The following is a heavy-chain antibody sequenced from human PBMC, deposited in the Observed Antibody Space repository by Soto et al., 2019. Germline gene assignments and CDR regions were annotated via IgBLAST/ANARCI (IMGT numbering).Heavy chain of an antibody. Sequence: SETLSLTCTVSGGSISSGGYYWSWIRQHPGKGLEWIGYIYYSGSTYYNPSLKSRVTISVDTSKNQFSLKLSSVTAADTAVYYCARDTPISRAIDYWGQGTLVTVSS. J-gene: IGHJ4*02. CDR2: IYYSGST. V-gene: IGHV4-31*03. CDR3: ARDTPISRAIDY. CDR1: GGSISSGGYY.